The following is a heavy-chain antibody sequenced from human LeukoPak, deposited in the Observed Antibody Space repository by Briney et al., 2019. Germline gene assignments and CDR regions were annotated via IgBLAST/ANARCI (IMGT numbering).Heavy chain of an antibody. CDR1: GFTFSSYW. D-gene: IGHD2-2*01. CDR3: ARVSRRYYYGMDV. CDR2: IKQDGREK. V-gene: IGHV3-7*01. Sequence: GGSLRLSCAASGFTFSSYWMSWVRQAPGKGLEWVANIKQDGREKYYVDSVKGRFTITRDNAKNSLYLQMNSLRAEDTAVYYCARVSRRYYYGMDVWGQGTTVTVSS. J-gene: IGHJ6*02.